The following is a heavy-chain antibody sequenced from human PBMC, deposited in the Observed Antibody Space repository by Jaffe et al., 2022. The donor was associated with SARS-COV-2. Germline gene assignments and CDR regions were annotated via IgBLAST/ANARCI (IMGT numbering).Heavy chain of an antibody. CDR2: IYHSGTT. J-gene: IGHJ4*02. Sequence: QVQLQESGPGLVKPSETLSLTCTVSGYSISSGYFWGWIRQPPGKGLEWIGTIYHSGTTYCNPSLKSRVTISELTSKNQFSLKLSSVTAADTAVYYCARSSNYYGSLGFDYWGQGTLVTVSS. CDR1: GYSISSGYF. D-gene: IGHD3-10*01. CDR3: ARSSNYYGSLGFDY. V-gene: IGHV4-38-2*02.